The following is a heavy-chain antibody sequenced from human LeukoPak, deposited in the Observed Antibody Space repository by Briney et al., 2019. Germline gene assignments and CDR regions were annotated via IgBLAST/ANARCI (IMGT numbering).Heavy chain of an antibody. CDR1: GGSISSYY. CDR3: AREVVAAAGTVDY. CDR2: IYYSGST. Sequence: PSETLSLTCTVSGGSISSYYWSWVRQPPGKGLEWVGYIYYSGSTNYNPSLKSRVTISVDTSKNQFSLNLTSVTAADTAVYYCAREVVAAAGTVDYWGQGTLVTVSS. D-gene: IGHD6-13*01. V-gene: IGHV4-59*01. J-gene: IGHJ4*02.